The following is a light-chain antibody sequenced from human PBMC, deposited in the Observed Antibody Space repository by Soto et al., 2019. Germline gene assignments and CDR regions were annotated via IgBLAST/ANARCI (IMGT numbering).Light chain of an antibody. CDR3: QQYNSYSSWT. V-gene: IGKV1-5*01. CDR2: GAS. J-gene: IGKJ1*01. Sequence: DIQMTQSPSTLSASVGDRVTITCRASQSLNSLLAWYQQKPGRAPKLLIYGASTLESGVPSRFSGSGSGTEFTLTISSLQTDDFATYYCQQYNSYSSWTFGQGTKVDIK. CDR1: QSLNSL.